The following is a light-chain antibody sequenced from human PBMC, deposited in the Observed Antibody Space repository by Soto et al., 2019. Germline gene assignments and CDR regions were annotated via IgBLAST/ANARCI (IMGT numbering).Light chain of an antibody. CDR3: QQRTNKFWT. CDR2: DAS. J-gene: IGKJ1*01. V-gene: IGKV3-11*01. Sequence: EIVLTQSPATLSLSPRERATLSCRASQSVSSYLAWYQQKPGQAPRLLIYDASTRATGIPARFSGSGSGTDFTLHISSLEPEDFAVYYCQQRTNKFWTFGQGTKVEIK. CDR1: QSVSSY.